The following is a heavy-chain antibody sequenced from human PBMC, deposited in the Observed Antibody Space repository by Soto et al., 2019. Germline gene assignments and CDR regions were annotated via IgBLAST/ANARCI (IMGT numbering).Heavy chain of an antibody. Sequence: QVQLVESGGGEVQPGRSLRLSCAVSGFTFSIYGMHWVRQAPGKGLEWVADISSDGSNEYYADSVKGRFTISRDNSQNTLYLQMTSLRAEDTAVYYCAKDWRSSGWYPKVDHWGQGTLVTVSS. CDR2: ISSDGSNE. J-gene: IGHJ4*02. V-gene: IGHV3-30*18. CDR3: AKDWRSSGWYPKVDH. D-gene: IGHD6-19*01. CDR1: GFTFSIYG.